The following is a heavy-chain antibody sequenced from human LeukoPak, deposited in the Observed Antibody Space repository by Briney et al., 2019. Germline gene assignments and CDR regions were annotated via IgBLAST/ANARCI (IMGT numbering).Heavy chain of an antibody. J-gene: IGHJ4*02. CDR1: GFTFNSYC. CDR3: AKQEIGTTWSVGY. D-gene: IGHD1-14*01. CDR2: ISFDGSHE. V-gene: IGHV3-30*18. Sequence: GRSLRLSRAASGFTFNSYCMHGVRQAPGKGLEWVAVISFDGSHEYYADSVKGRFTISRDTSKNTLYLQMNSLRAEGTAVYYCAKQEIGTTWSVGYWGQGTLVTVSS.